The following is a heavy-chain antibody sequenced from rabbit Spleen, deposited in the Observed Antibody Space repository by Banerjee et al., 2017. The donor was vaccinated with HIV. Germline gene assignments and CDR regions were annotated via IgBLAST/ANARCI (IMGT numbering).Heavy chain of an antibody. CDR3: AREDYAGYAYYL. V-gene: IGHV1S40*01. J-gene: IGHJ4*01. CDR2: IGGGSGGT. CDR1: GFTISSYT. D-gene: IGHD6-1*01. Sequence: QSLEESGGGLVTPGGTLTLTCTASGFTISSYTMGWVRQAPGKGLEWIGDIGGGSGGTSYASWAKGRFTISKTSSTTVTLQMTSLTAADTATYFCAREDYAGYAYYLWGPGTLVTVS.